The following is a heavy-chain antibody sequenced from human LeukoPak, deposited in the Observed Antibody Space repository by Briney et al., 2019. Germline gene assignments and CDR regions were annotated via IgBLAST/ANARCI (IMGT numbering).Heavy chain of an antibody. J-gene: IGHJ6*02. CDR3: ARDDTSIAVAGTYYYGMDV. CDR2: IKQDGSEK. V-gene: IGHV3-7*01. Sequence: GGSLRLSCTASGFTFTDAWMSWVRQAPGKGLEWVANIKQDGSEKYYVDSVKGRFTISRDNAKNSLYLQMNSLRAEDTAVYYCARDDTSIAVAGTYYYGMDVWGQGTTVTVSS. CDR1: GFTFTDAW. D-gene: IGHD6-19*01.